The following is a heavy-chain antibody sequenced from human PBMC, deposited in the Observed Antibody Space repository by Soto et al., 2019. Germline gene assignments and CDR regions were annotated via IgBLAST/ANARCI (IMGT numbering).Heavy chain of an antibody. CDR1: GYTFTGYY. J-gene: IGHJ3*02. CDR3: ARDAYSGSHQVNDAIDI. Sequence: ASVKVSCKASGYTFTGYYMHWVRQAPGQRLEWMGWINAGNGNTKYSQKFQGRVTITRDTSASTAYMELSSLRSEDTAVYYCARDAYSGSHQVNDAIDISGQATIVTVSS. CDR2: INAGNGNT. V-gene: IGHV1-3*01. D-gene: IGHD1-26*01.